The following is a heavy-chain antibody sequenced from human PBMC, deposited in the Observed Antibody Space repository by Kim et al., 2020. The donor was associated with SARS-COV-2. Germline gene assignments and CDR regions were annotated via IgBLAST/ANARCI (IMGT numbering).Heavy chain of an antibody. D-gene: IGHD2-15*01. CDR3: IAAIDY. Sequence: SSSSYIYYADSVKGRFTISRDNAKNSLYLQMNSLRAEDTAVYYCIAAIDYWGQGTLVTVSS. J-gene: IGHJ4*02. CDR2: SSSSYI. V-gene: IGHV3-21*01.